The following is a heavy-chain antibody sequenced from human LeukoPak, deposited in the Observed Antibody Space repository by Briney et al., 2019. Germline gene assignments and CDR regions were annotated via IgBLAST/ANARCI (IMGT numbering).Heavy chain of an antibody. V-gene: IGHV3-33*01. CDR3: AVWWHLEAYFDY. CDR2: IWHDGSKK. J-gene: IGHJ4*02. CDR1: GFTFSGYG. Sequence: PGGSLRLSCAASGFTFSGYGMHWVRQAPGKGLEWVAVIWHDGSKKYYGDSVKGRFTISRDNSKNMLYLQMNIRRAEDTAVYYCAVWWHLEAYFDYWGQGTLVTVSS. D-gene: IGHD2-21*01.